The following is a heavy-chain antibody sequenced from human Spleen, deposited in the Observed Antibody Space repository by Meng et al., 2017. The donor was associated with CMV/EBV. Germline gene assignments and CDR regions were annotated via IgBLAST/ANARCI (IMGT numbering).Heavy chain of an antibody. CDR3: AREMGDWNDPYGMDV. CDR2: INLSGTS. CDR1: GGSISSSIW. J-gene: IGHJ6*02. V-gene: IGHV4-4*02. D-gene: IGHD1-1*01. Sequence: SQTLSLTCGVSGGSISSSIWWSWVRQTPGKGLEWIGEINLSGTSNSNPPLKSRVTISVDKTKNQFSLNLKSVTAADTAVYYCAREMGDWNDPYGMDVWGQGTTVTVSS.